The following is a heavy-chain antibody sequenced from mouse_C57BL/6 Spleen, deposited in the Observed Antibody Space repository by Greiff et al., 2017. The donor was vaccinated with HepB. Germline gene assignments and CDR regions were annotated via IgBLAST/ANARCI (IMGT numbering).Heavy chain of an antibody. CDR1: GYTFTSYW. Sequence: QVQLQQPGAELVKPGASVKMSCKASGYTFTSYWITWVKQRPGQGLEWIGDIYPGSGSPNYNEKFKSKATLTVYTSSSTAYMQRSSLTSEDSAVYYCARGDSSGYPLDYWGQGTTLTVSS. D-gene: IGHD3-2*02. J-gene: IGHJ2*01. CDR2: IYPGSGSP. V-gene: IGHV1-55*01. CDR3: ARGDSSGYPLDY.